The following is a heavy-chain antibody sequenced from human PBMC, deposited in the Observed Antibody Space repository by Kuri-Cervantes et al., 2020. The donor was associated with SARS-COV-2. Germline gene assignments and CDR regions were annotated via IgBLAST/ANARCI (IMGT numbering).Heavy chain of an antibody. Sequence: ESLKISCTVSGGSISSSSYYWGWIRQPPGKGLEWIGSIYYSGSTYYNPSLKSRVTISVDTSKNQFSLKLSSVTAADTAVYYCARVPNSGSYPYRGNWFDPWGQGTLVTVSS. CDR1: GGSISSSSYY. CDR2: IYYSGST. J-gene: IGHJ5*02. CDR3: ARVPNSGSYPYRGNWFDP. V-gene: IGHV4-39*01. D-gene: IGHD3-10*01.